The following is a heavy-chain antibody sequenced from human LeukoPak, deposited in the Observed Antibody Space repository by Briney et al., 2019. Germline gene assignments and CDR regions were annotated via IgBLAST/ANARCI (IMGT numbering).Heavy chain of an antibody. D-gene: IGHD3-22*01. CDR2: ISGSGGST. CDR1: GFTFSSYA. V-gene: IGHV3-23*01. J-gene: IGHJ4*02. CDR3: AKSEYYYDSSGYHALFDY. Sequence: GGSLRLSCAASGFTFSSYAMSWVRQAPGKGLEWASAISGSGGSTYYADSVKGRFTISRDNSKNTLYLQMNSLRAEDTAVYYCAKSEYYYDSSGYHALFDYWGQGTLVTVSS.